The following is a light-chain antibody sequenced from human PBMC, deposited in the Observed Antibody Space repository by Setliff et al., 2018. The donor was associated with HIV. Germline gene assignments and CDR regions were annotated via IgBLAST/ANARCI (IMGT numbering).Light chain of an antibody. CDR3: NSYSSSSTVL. V-gene: IGLV2-14*03. J-gene: IGLJ2*01. Sequence: QSVLTQPASVSGSPGQSITISCTGTSSDVGAYNYVSWYQQHPGKVPKLLIYDVTKRPSGVSNRFSGSKSGNTASLTISGLQAEDEADYYCNSYSSSSTVLFGGGTRSPS. CDR2: DVT. CDR1: SSDVGAYNY.